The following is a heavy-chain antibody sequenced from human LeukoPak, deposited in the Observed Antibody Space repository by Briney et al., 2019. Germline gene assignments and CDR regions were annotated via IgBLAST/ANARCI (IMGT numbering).Heavy chain of an antibody. V-gene: IGHV3-7*01. Sequence: GGSLRLSCAASGFTFSSYWMSWVRQTPGKGLEWVANIKQDGSAKYYVDSVKGRFTISRDNAKNSLYLQMNSLRAEDTAVYYCARDGHPEAYYYDSSGAELDYWGQGTLVTVSS. CDR1: GFTFSSYW. J-gene: IGHJ4*02. CDR2: IKQDGSAK. D-gene: IGHD3-22*01. CDR3: ARDGHPEAYYYDSSGAELDY.